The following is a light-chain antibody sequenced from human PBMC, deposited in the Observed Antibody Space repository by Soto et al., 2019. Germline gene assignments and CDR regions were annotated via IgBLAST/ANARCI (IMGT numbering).Light chain of an antibody. J-gene: IGKJ4*01. CDR2: DAS. CDR3: QQRPNWPLT. Sequence: EIALTQSPATLSLSPGERATLSCRASQSISSHLVWYQQKLGQAPRLLIYDASNRATGIPARFSGSGSATDFTLTISSLEPEDFAVYYCQQRPNWPLTFGGGNRVEIK. CDR1: QSISSH. V-gene: IGKV3-11*01.